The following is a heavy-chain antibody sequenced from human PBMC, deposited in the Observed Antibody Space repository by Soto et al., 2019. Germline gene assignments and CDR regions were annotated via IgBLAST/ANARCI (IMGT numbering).Heavy chain of an antibody. CDR2: ISYDGSNK. Sequence: GGSLRLSCAASGFTFSSYAMHWVRQAPGKGLEWVAVISYDGSNKYYADSVKGRFTISRDNSKNTLYLQMNSLRAEDTAVYYCARVRLVGAGYYFDYWGQGTLVTVSS. CDR3: ARVRLVGAGYYFDY. J-gene: IGHJ4*02. CDR1: GFTFSSYA. V-gene: IGHV3-30-3*01. D-gene: IGHD2-21*01.